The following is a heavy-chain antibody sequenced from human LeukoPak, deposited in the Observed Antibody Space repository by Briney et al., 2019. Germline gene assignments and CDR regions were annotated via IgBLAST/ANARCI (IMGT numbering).Heavy chain of an antibody. D-gene: IGHD1-1*01. CDR2: ISSSSSYI. Sequence: PGGSLRLSCAASGFTFSSYSMNWVRQAPGKGLEWVSSISSSSSYIYYADSVKGRFTISRDNAKNSLYLQMNSLRAKDTAVYYCARALRTGTFQLDYLLQGTLVTVSS. J-gene: IGHJ4*02. V-gene: IGHV3-21*01. CDR3: ARALRTGTFQLDY. CDR1: GFTFSSYS.